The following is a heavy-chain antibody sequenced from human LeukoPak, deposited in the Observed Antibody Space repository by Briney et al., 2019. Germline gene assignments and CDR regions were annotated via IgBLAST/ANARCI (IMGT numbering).Heavy chain of an antibody. CDR2: ISGSGGST. CDR3: ANRLHVWGEYPFDY. D-gene: IGHD3-16*01. Sequence: GGSLRLSCAASGFPFSSYAMSWVRQAPGKGLEWVSAISGSGGSTYYADSVKGRFTISRDNSKNTLYLQMNSLRAEDTAVYYCANRLHVWGEYPFDYWGQGTLVTVSS. CDR1: GFPFSSYA. V-gene: IGHV3-23*01. J-gene: IGHJ4*02.